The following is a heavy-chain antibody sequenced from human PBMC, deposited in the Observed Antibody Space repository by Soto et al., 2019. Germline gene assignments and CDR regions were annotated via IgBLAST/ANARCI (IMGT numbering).Heavy chain of an antibody. CDR2: ISGSGGST. Sequence: GGSLRLSCAASGFTFSSYGMHWVRQAPGKGLEWVSAISGSGGSTYYADSVKGRFTISRDNSKNTLYLQMNSLRAEDTAVYYCAKDCSVFGWDLPLAYFQHWDPGTLVTVSS. CDR3: AKDCSVFGWDLPLAYFQH. V-gene: IGHV3-23*01. D-gene: IGHD1-26*01. CDR1: GFTFSSYG. J-gene: IGHJ1*01.